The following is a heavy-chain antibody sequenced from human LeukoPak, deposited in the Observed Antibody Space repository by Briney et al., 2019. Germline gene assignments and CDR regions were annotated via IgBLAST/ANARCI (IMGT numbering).Heavy chain of an antibody. V-gene: IGHV1-8*01. CDR2: MNPNSGNT. CDR3: ASSWTRSSGYPAVIDY. CDR1: GYTFTSYD. D-gene: IGHD3-22*01. Sequence: ASVKVSCKASGYTFTSYDISWVRQAAGQGLEWMGWMNPNSGNTGYAQKFQGRVTMTRNTSISTAYMELSSLRSEDTAVYYCASSWTRSSGYPAVIDYWGQGTLVTVSS. J-gene: IGHJ4*02.